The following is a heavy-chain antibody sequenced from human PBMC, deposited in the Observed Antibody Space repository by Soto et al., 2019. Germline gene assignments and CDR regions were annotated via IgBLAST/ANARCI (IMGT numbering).Heavy chain of an antibody. CDR2: FDPEDGET. D-gene: IGHD3-22*01. V-gene: IGHV1-24*01. Sequence: ASVKVSCKVSGYSLAELSMHWVRQAPGKGLEWMGGFDPEDGETIYAQKFQGRVTMTEDTSTDTAYMELSSLRSEDTAVYYCATGPFNYYDSSGYQSYYDYWGQGTLVTVSS. J-gene: IGHJ4*02. CDR3: ATGPFNYYDSSGYQSYYDY. CDR1: GYSLAELS.